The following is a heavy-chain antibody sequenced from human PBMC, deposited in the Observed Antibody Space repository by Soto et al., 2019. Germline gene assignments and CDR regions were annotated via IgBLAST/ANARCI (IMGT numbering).Heavy chain of an antibody. J-gene: IGHJ3*02. CDR3: AKDFYYGSGSYTGSGAFDI. CDR1: GFTFDDYT. Sequence: EVQLVESGGVVVQPGGSLRLSCAASGFTFDDYTMHWVRQAPGKGLEWVSLISWDGIGTYYADSVKGRFTSSRDNSKNSLYLQMNSLRTEDTALYYCAKDFYYGSGSYTGSGAFDIWGQGTMVTVSS. V-gene: IGHV3-43*01. CDR2: ISWDGIGT. D-gene: IGHD3-10*01.